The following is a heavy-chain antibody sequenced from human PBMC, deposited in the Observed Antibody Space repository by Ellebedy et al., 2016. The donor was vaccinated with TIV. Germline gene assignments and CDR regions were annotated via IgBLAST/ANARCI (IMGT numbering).Heavy chain of an antibody. D-gene: IGHD1-26*01. CDR2: LSGSEGTT. J-gene: IGHJ5*02. CDR1: GFSFSNYA. CDR3: ARDRASGTYPNWFDP. Sequence: GESLKISCAGSGFSFSNYAMHWVRQAPGEGLEWVSGLSGSEGTTHYADSVKGRFTISRDNSKNILYLQMTGLRAADMATYFCARDRASGTYPNWFDPWGRGTLVSVSS. V-gene: IGHV3-23*01.